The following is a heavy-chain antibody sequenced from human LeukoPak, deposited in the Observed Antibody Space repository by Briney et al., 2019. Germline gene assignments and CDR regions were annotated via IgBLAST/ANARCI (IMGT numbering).Heavy chain of an antibody. Sequence: SETLSLTCTVSGGSISSYYWSWIRQPPGKGLEWIGYTYYSGSTNYNPSLKSRVTISVDTSKNQFSLKLSSVTAADTAVYYCASYRGYEAFYYGMDVWGQGTTVTVSS. CDR1: GGSISSYY. D-gene: IGHD5-18*01. V-gene: IGHV4-59*08. J-gene: IGHJ6*02. CDR3: ASYRGYEAFYYGMDV. CDR2: TYYSGST.